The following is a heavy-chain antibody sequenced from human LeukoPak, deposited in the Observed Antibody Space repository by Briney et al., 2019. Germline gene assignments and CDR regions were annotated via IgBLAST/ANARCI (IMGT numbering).Heavy chain of an antibody. CDR2: ISRSGSIV. V-gene: IGHV3-48*03. CDR3: ARGSTRQFYFYY. CDR1: GFTFSSYE. J-gene: IGHJ4*02. D-gene: IGHD2-15*01. Sequence: SGGSLRLSCAASGFTFSSYEMNWVRQAPGKGLEGVSYISRSGSIVYYAESVKGRFTISRDNAKNSLYLQMSSLRAEDTALYYCARGSTRQFYFYYWGQGTLVTVSS.